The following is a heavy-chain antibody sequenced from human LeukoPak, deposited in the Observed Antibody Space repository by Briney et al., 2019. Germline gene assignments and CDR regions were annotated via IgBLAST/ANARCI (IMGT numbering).Heavy chain of an antibody. CDR1: TFTLTSYA. D-gene: IGHD6-19*01. Sequence: GGSLRLSSAPPTFTLTSYATSRVLPAPGPSLEWVSAISGSGGSTYYADSVKGRFTISRDNSKSTLYLQMSSLRAEDAAVYYCAKWRDRSGWYYFDYWGQGPLVTVSS. CDR3: AKWRDRSGWYYFDY. V-gene: IGHV3-23*01. CDR2: ISGSGGST. J-gene: IGHJ4*02.